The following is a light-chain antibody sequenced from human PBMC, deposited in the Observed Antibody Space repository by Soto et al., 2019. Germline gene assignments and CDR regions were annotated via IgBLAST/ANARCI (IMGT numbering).Light chain of an antibody. J-gene: IGKJ1*01. CDR1: QSVSSSY. CDR2: GAS. V-gene: IGKV3-20*01. CDR3: QQYGSSPT. Sequence: SPSTLSLYGRERAALSWRASQSVSSSYLAWYQQQPGQAPRLLIYGASSRATGIPDRFSGSGSGTDFTITISRLEPEDCAVYYCQQYGSSPTFGQGTEVEIK.